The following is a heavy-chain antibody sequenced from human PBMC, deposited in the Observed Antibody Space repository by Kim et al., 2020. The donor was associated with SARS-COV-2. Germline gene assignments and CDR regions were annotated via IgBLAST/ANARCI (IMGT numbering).Heavy chain of an antibody. CDR3: AKKVAGSVANYFDP. D-gene: IGHD6-19*01. V-gene: IGHV3-23*01. Sequence: GGSLRLSCAASGFTFSSFGTTWVRQAPGKGLEWVSLIGAGGATVYADSVRGRFTISRDNSKNTLYLQMSSLRAEDTALYYCAKKVAGSVANYFDPWGQGTLVTVSS. CDR1: GFTFSSFG. J-gene: IGHJ5*02. CDR2: IGAGGAT.